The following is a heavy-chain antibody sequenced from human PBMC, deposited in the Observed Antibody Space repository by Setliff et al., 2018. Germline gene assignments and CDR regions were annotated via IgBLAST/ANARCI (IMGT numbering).Heavy chain of an antibody. V-gene: IGHV4-59*01. CDR1: GGSISSYY. D-gene: IGHD6-13*01. J-gene: IGHJ4*02. CDR2: IYYSGST. CDR3: SRRHKYYFDY. Sequence: SETLSLTCTVSGGSISSYYWSWIRQPPGKGLEWIGYIYYSGSTNYNPSLKSRVTISVDTSNNQFSLRLSSVTAADTGGSWYSRRHKYYFDYWGQGTLVTVSS.